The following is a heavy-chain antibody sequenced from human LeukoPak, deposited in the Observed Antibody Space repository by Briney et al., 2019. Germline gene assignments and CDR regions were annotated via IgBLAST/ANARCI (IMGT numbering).Heavy chain of an antibody. J-gene: IGHJ4*02. CDR3: ARDLSGYGSGSYPFDY. CDR2: IYTSGST. CDR1: GRSISSYY. Sequence: KTSETLSLTCTVSGRSISSYYWSWIRQPAGKGLEWIGRIYTSGSTNYNPSLKSRVTMSVDTSKNQFSLKLSSVTAADTAVYYCARDLSGYGSGSYPFDYWGQGTLVTVSS. V-gene: IGHV4-4*07. D-gene: IGHD3-10*01.